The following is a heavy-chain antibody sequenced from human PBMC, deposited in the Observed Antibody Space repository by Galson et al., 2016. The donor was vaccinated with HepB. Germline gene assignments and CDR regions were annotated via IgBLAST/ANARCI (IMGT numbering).Heavy chain of an antibody. CDR3: ARTQFVRGFFTVTTQSHLDY. J-gene: IGHJ4*02. CDR2: IKYVESQK. V-gene: IGHV3-7*01. CDR1: GFTFSSYW. Sequence: SLRLSCAASGFTFSSYWMSWVRQTPGKGLEWVANIKYVESQKYYVGSVRGRFTISRDNAKASLFLQMNSLRVDDTAVYYCARTQFVRGFFTVTTQSHLDYWGQGALVTVS. D-gene: IGHD4-17*01.